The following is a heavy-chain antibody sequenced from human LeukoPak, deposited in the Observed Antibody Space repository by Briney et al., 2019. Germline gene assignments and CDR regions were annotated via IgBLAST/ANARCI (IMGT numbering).Heavy chain of an antibody. V-gene: IGHV4-34*12. CDR3: ARAPTYYYDSSGYYDY. CDR2: IFHSGST. CDR1: GGSFSGYY. Sequence: SGTLSLTCAVYGGSFSGYYWSWIRQPPGKGLEWIGEIFHSGSTNYNPSLTSRVTISVDTSKNQFSLKLSSVTAADTAVYYCARAPTYYYDSSGYYDYWGQGTLVTVSS. D-gene: IGHD3-22*01. J-gene: IGHJ4*02.